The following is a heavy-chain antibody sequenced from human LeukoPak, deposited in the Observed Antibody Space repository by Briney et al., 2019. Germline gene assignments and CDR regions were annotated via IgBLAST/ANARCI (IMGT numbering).Heavy chain of an antibody. CDR1: GFTVSSNY. V-gene: IGHV3-53*01. D-gene: IGHD2-15*01. Sequence: GGSLRLSCAASGFTVSSNYMTWVRQAPGKGLEWVSVIYSNNITFYADSVKGRFTIPRDNSKNTLFLQMNSLRVEDTAVYYCARDFRDRYCSGGSCYRAEYFRHWGQGTLVTVSS. CDR2: IYSNNIT. CDR3: ARDFRDRYCSGGSCYRAEYFRH. J-gene: IGHJ1*01.